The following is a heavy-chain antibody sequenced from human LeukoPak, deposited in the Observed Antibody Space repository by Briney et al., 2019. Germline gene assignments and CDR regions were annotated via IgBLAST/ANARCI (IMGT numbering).Heavy chain of an antibody. D-gene: IGHD3-10*01. J-gene: IGHJ5*02. CDR1: GYSISSGYY. Sequence: SETLSLTCTVSGYSISSGYYWGWIRQPPGKGLEWIGSIYHSGSTYYNPSLKSRVTISVDTSKNQFSLKLSSVTAADTAVYYCARDQAYITMVRPRAWFDPWGQGTLVTVSS. CDR2: IYHSGST. V-gene: IGHV4-38-2*02. CDR3: ARDQAYITMVRPRAWFDP.